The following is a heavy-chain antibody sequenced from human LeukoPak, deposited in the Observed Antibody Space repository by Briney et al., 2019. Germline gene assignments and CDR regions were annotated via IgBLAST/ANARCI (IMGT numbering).Heavy chain of an antibody. Sequence: GGSLRLSCAVSGITLSNYGMSWVRQAPGKGLEWVAGLSGSGGGTNYADSVQGRFTISRDNPKNTLYLQMNSLRTEDTAVYFCAKRGVVIRVFLVGFHKEAYYFDSWGQGALVTVSS. CDR3: AKRGVVIRVFLVGFHKEAYYFDS. D-gene: IGHD3-10*01. CDR1: GITLSNYG. CDR2: LSGSGGGT. V-gene: IGHV3-23*01. J-gene: IGHJ4*02.